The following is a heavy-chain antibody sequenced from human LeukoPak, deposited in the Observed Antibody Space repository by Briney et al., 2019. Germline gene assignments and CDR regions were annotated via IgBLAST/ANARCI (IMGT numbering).Heavy chain of an antibody. CDR3: AKDHYGSGTYGNFDY. Sequence: GGSLRLSCAASGFTFNNYAMSWVRQAPGKGLEWVSAISGSGVNTYYADSVKGRFTISRDNSKNTLYLQMNSLRAEDTAVYYCAKDHYGSGTYGNFDYWGQGTLVTVSS. J-gene: IGHJ4*02. CDR1: GFTFNNYA. V-gene: IGHV3-23*01. D-gene: IGHD3-10*01. CDR2: ISGSGVNT.